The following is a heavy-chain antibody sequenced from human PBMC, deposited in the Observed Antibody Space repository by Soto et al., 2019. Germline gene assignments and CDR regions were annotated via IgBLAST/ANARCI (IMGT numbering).Heavy chain of an antibody. CDR3: ARDPNYYGSGTKGNWFDP. D-gene: IGHD3-10*01. Sequence: ASVKVAGRASGYTFTNYGISWVRQAPGQGLEWMGWISAYNGNTNYAQKLQGRVTMTTDTSTSTAYMELRSLRSDDTAVYYCARDPNYYGSGTKGNWFDPWGQGTLVTVSS. CDR1: GYTFTNYG. J-gene: IGHJ5*02. CDR2: ISAYNGNT. V-gene: IGHV1-18*01.